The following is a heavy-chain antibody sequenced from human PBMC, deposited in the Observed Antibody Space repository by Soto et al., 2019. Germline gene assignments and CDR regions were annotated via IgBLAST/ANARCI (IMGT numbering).Heavy chain of an antibody. CDR3: ASNSGSYHESWDY. J-gene: IGHJ4*02. CDR1: GGTFSSYA. CDR2: IIPIFGTA. V-gene: IGHV1-69*13. D-gene: IGHD1-26*01. Sequence: SVKVSCKASGGTFSSYAISWVRQAPGQGLEWMGGIIPIFGTANYAQKFQGRVTITADESTSTAYMELSSLRSEDTAVYYCASNSGSYHESWDYWGQGTLVTVSS.